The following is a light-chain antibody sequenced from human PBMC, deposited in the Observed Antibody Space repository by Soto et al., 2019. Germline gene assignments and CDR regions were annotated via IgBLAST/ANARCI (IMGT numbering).Light chain of an antibody. CDR3: QQYYSTLALT. CDR1: QSVLYSSNNKNY. CDR2: WAS. V-gene: IGKV4-1*01. J-gene: IGKJ4*01. Sequence: DIVMTQSPDSLAVSLGESATINCKSSQSVLYSSNNKNYLAWYQQKPGQPPKLLIYWASTRESGVPDRFSGSGSGTDFTITISSLQAEDVAVYYCQQYYSTLALTFGGGTKVEIK.